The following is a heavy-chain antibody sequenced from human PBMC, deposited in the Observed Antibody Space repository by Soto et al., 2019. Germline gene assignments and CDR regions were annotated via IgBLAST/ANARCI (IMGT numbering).Heavy chain of an antibody. J-gene: IGHJ6*04. CDR2: IYYSGST. CDR3: AREVVRGVIAV. D-gene: IGHD3-10*01. CDR1: GGSISSYY. Sequence: SETLSLTCTVSGGSISSYYWSWIRQPPGKGLEWIGYIYYSGSTNYNPSLKSRVTISVDTSKNQFSLKLSSVTAADTAVYYCAREVVRGVIAVWGKGTTVTVSS. V-gene: IGHV4-59*01.